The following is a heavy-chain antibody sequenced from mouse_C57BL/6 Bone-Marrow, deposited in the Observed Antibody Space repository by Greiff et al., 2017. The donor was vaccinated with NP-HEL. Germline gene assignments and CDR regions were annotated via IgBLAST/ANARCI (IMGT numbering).Heavy chain of an antibody. V-gene: IGHV1-72*01. CDR1: GYTFTSYW. Sequence: VQLQQPGAELVKPGASVKLSCKASGYTFTSYWMHWVKQRPGRGLEWIGRIDPNSGGTKYNEKFKSKATLTVDKPSSTAYMQLSSLTSEDAAVYYCARGRETAQATFDYWGQGTTLTVSS. J-gene: IGHJ2*01. CDR3: ARGRETAQATFDY. CDR2: IDPNSGGT. D-gene: IGHD3-2*02.